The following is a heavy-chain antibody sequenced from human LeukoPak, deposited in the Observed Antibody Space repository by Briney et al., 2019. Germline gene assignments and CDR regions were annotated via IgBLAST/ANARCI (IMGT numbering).Heavy chain of an antibody. D-gene: IGHD2-15*01. CDR2: INNDGTST. CDR3: AKDGGGGSSYFDY. J-gene: IGHJ4*02. Sequence: GGSLRLSCAASGFTFSSYWMHWVRQAPGKGLVWVSRINNDGTSTYYADSVKGRFTISRDNSKNTLYLQMNSLRIEDTAVYYCAKDGGGGSSYFDYWGQGTLVTVSA. CDR1: GFTFSSYW. V-gene: IGHV3-74*01.